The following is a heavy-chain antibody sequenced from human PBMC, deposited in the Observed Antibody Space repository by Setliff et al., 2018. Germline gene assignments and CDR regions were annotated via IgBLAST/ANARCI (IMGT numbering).Heavy chain of an antibody. J-gene: IGHJ6*02. CDR2: IYYSGST. D-gene: IGHD3-10*01. V-gene: IGHV4-61*10. CDR3: ATLLANYGSGMDV. CDR1: GGSISSGIYY. Sequence: SETLSLTCTVSGGSISSGIYYWSWIRQPAGKGLEWIGYIYYSGSTNYNPSLKSRVTISVDTSKNQFSLKLSSVTAADTAVYYCATLLANYGSGMDVWGQGTTVTVSS.